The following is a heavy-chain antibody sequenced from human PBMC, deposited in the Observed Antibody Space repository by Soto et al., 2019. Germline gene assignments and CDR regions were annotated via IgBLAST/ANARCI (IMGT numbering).Heavy chain of an antibody. CDR3: ARGRYGDY. V-gene: IGHV1-18*01. J-gene: IGHJ4*02. D-gene: IGHD1-1*01. CDR1: GYTFTSYG. CDR2: ISAHNDNT. Sequence: QVHLVQSGAEVKKPGASVKDSCKCSGYTFTSYGITWVRQAPGQGLEWMGWISAHNDNTDYAQKLQCRVTVTRDTSTSTAYMELRSLRCDDTAVYYCARGRYGDYWGQGALVTVSS.